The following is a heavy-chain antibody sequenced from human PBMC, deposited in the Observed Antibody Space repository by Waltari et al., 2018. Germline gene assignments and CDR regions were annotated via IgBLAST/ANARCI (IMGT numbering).Heavy chain of an antibody. J-gene: IGHJ4*02. D-gene: IGHD4-17*01. Sequence: EVQLVQSGAEVKKPGTTVKISCKVSGFTFTDYHMHWVKQSHEKGIGWMGFVVPEDGGTKYAEKFRGRVICSADTSTDTAYMGLSSLNSEATALYYCVTDFMVPPPVKRTLGYWGQGTLVTVSS. CDR1: GFTFTDYH. CDR3: VTDFMVPPPVKRTLGY. V-gene: IGHV1-69-2*01. CDR2: VVPEDGGT.